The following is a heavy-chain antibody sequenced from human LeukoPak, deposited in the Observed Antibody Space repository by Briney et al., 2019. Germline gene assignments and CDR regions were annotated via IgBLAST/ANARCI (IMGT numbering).Heavy chain of an antibody. J-gene: IGHJ4*02. CDR2: VAYGGSNK. CDR1: GFTFVSYT. Sequence: LPGTSLRLSCAPSGFTFVSYTIHSARQAPGKGLEWVALVAYGGSNKYYIDFVKGRFTISRDNSKNTRYLQMNSLKPEDTAVYYCARDRCGPGYHFDYWGQGTLVTVSS. D-gene: IGHD1-1*01. V-gene: IGHV3-30-3*01. CDR3: ARDRCGPGYHFDY.